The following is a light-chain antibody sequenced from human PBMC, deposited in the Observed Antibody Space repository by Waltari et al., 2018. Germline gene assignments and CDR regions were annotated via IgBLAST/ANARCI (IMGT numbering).Light chain of an antibody. CDR1: DSDVGAYAF. CDR3: CSYAGSYTWV. J-gene: IGLJ3*02. V-gene: IGLV2-14*01. CDR2: EVS. Sequence: QSALTQPASVSGSPGQSITISCSGTDSDVGAYAFVSWYQQHPGKAPHLIIYEVSNRPSGISNRFSASKSGNTASLTISGLQAEDEADYYCCSYAGSYTWVFGGGTKLTVV.